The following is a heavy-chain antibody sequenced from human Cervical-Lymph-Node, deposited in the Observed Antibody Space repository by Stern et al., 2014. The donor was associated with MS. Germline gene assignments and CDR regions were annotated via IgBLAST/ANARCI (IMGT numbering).Heavy chain of an antibody. D-gene: IGHD3-3*01. CDR2: IDWDDDK. J-gene: IGHJ4*02. Sequence: VTLRESGPALVQPTQTLTLTCTFSGFSLSTSGMRVSWIRQPPGKALEWLARIDWDDDKLYITSLKTRLTISKDTSKNQVVRTMTNMDPVDTATYYCARSTPYYEFWNDYYYFDYWGQGTLVAVSS. V-gene: IGHV2-70*04. CDR3: ARSTPYYEFWNDYYYFDY. CDR1: GFSLSTSGMR.